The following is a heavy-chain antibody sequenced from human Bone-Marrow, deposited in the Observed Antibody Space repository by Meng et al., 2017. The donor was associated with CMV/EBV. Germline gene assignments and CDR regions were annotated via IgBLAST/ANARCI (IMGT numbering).Heavy chain of an antibody. CDR3: ARTQRVVVPAARIHPLGY. D-gene: IGHD2-2*01. Sequence: GESLKISCKGSGYSFTSYWIGWVRQMPGKGLEWMGIIYPGDSDTRYSPSFQGQVTISADKSISTAYLQWSSLKASDTAMYYCARTQRVVVPAARIHPLGYWGQGTLVTVSS. J-gene: IGHJ4*02. V-gene: IGHV5-51*01. CDR2: IYPGDSDT. CDR1: GYSFTSYW.